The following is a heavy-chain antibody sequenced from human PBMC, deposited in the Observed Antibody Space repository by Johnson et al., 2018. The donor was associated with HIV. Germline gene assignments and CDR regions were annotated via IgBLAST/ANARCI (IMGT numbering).Heavy chain of an antibody. D-gene: IGHD1-14*01. CDR1: GFTFSSYW. V-gene: IGHV3-30*03. Sequence: VQLVESGGGLVQPGGSLRLSCAASGFTFSSYWMSWVRQAPGNGLEWVAVISYDGSNKYYADSVKGRFTISRDNSKNTLYLQMNSLRAEDTAVYYCPVDTEAFDIWGQGTMVTVSS. CDR2: ISYDGSNK. J-gene: IGHJ3*02. CDR3: PVDTEAFDI.